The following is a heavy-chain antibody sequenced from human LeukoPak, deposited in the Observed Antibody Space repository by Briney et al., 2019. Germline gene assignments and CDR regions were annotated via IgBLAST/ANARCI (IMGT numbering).Heavy chain of an antibody. CDR3: ARERNVDIVATGPCFDI. V-gene: IGHV4-34*01. J-gene: IGHJ3*02. CDR2: INHSGST. Sequence: SETLSLTCAVYGGSFSGYYWSWIRQPPGKGLEWIGEINHSGSTSYNPSLKSRVTISVDTSKNQFSLKLSSVTAADTAVYYCARERNVDIVATGPCFDIWGQGTMVTVSS. CDR1: GGSFSGYY. D-gene: IGHD5-12*01.